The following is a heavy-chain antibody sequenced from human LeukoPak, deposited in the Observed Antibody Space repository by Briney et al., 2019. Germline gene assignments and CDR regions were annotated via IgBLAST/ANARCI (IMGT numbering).Heavy chain of an antibody. J-gene: IGHJ4*02. D-gene: IGHD1-26*01. CDR1: GGSISSSSYY. CDR3: ARVHGALGS. CDR2: IYYSGST. Sequence: PSETLSLTCTVSGGSISSSSYYWGWIRQPPGKGLEWIGSIYYSGSTYYNPSLKSRVTISVDTSKNQFSLKLSSVTAADTAVYYCARVHGALGSWGQGTLVTVSS. V-gene: IGHV4-39*07.